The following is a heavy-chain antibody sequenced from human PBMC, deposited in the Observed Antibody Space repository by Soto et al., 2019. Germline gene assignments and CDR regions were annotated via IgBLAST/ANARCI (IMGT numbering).Heavy chain of an antibody. Sequence: SETLSLTCAVSGDSISGNYWWRWVRQSPGKGLGWIGDNYHTGKATYNPSLKTRVTMSVDKSKSQFSLKLSSVTAADTAVYYCARDRAYYESSGLYFYYWGQGTLVTVLL. J-gene: IGHJ4*02. CDR3: ARDRAYYESSGLYFYY. CDR1: GDSISGNYW. V-gene: IGHV4-4*02. D-gene: IGHD3-22*01. CDR2: NYHTGKA.